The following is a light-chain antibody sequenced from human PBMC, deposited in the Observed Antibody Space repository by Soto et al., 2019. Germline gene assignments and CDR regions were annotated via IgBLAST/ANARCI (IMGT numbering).Light chain of an antibody. Sequence: EIVVTQAPPTLALTPRERARLSCRASQSVSSNLAWYQQKPGQAPRLLIYGASSRATGIPARFSGSGSGTEFTLTISSLQSEDFAVYYCQQYNKWPQTFGQRTKADIK. CDR1: QSVSSN. V-gene: IGKV3-15*01. CDR2: GAS. J-gene: IGKJ1*01. CDR3: QQYNKWPQT.